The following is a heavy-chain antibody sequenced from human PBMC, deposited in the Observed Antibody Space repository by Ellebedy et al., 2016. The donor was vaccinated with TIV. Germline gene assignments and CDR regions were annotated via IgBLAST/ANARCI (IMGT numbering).Heavy chain of an antibody. CDR1: GFSFSDYW. Sequence: PGGSLRLSCATSGFSFSDYWLAWVRQAPGKGLEWVGRIDTKRGGGATDYAAHVRGRFTISRYDSNNKVYLKMNSLKTEETAIYYCSADRWAAAGLYYFDYWGQGTLITVSS. V-gene: IGHV3-15*04. CDR3: SADRWAAAGLYYFDY. CDR2: IDTKRGGGAT. D-gene: IGHD6-13*01. J-gene: IGHJ4*02.